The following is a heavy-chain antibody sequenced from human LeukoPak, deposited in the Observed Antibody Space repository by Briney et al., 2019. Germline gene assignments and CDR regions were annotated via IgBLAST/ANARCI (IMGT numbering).Heavy chain of an antibody. CDR3: ARVTPVAHDVFDV. Sequence: PSETLSLTCTVSGGSISTYYWTWIQQPPGKGLEWIGYIYYSGSTNYNPSLKSRVTISIDTSKNQFSLKLSSVTAADTAVYYCARVTPVAHDVFDVWGQGTMVTVSP. CDR1: GGSISTYY. V-gene: IGHV4-59*01. J-gene: IGHJ3*01. CDR2: IYYSGST. D-gene: IGHD2-21*01.